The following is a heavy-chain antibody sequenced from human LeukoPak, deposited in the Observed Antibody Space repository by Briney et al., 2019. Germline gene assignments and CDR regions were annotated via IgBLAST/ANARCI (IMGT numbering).Heavy chain of an antibody. D-gene: IGHD1-1*01. CDR2: IYYSGST. Sequence: SETLSLTCTVSGGSISSTSYYWSWIRQSPGKGLEWIGYIYYSGSTDYNPSLKSRVTISVDTSKNQFSLKLSSVTAADTAVYYCARSEGYAGFDYWGQGTLVTVSS. V-gene: IGHV4-61*05. CDR1: GGSISSTSYY. J-gene: IGHJ4*02. CDR3: ARSEGYAGFDY.